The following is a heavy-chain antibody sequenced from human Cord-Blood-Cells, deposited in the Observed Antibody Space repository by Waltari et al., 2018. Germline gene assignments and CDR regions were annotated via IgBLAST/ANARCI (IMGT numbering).Heavy chain of an antibody. CDR3: ARASYMAGEKNWYFDL. D-gene: IGHD6-19*01. CDR2: IHHSGST. V-gene: IGHV4-30-2*01. CDR1: GCPISRGGYS. J-gene: IGHJ2*01. Sequence: LQLQESGSGLVKPSQPLSLTCAVSGCPISRGGYSWTRIRQPQGKGLAWIGYIHHSGSTYYNPALKSRVTISVDRSKNQFSLKLSSVTAADTAVYYCARASYMAGEKNWYFDLWGRGTLVTVSS.